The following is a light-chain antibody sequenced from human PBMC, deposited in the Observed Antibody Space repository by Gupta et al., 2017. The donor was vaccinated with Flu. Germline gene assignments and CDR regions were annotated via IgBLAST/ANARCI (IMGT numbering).Light chain of an antibody. CDR1: QSISSY. J-gene: IGKJ2*01. V-gene: IGKV1-39*01. CDR3: QQRDSTPPT. CDR2: AAS. Sequence: DIQMTQSPSSLSASVGDRVTITCRASQSISSYLNWYQQKPGKAPKLLIYAASSLQSGVPSSFSGSGSGTDFTLTISSLQPEDFATYYCQQRDSTPPTFGQGTKLEIK.